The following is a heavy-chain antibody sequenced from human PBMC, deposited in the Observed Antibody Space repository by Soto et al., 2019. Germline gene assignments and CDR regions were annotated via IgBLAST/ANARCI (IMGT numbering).Heavy chain of an antibody. Sequence: QITLKESGPTVVKPTQTLTLTCTVSGFSLTTNGVGVGWIRQPPGKALEWLALIYWDDDKRYSPTLKSRLAITKDISKNQVVLTLTDVDPVDAATYFCVHHVTGGSFDVWGQGSRVTVSS. CDR1: GFSLTTNGVG. D-gene: IGHD4-4*01. CDR3: VHHVTGGSFDV. V-gene: IGHV2-5*02. J-gene: IGHJ3*01. CDR2: IYWDDDK.